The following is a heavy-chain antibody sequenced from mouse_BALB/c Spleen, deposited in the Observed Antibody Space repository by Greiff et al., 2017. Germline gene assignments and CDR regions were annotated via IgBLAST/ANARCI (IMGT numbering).Heavy chain of an antibody. V-gene: IGHV2-9*02. J-gene: IGHJ4*01. CDR2: IWAGGST. Sequence: QVQLQQSGPGLVAPSQSLSITCTVSGFSLTSYGVHWVRQPPGKGLEWLGVIWAGGSTNYNSALMSRLSISKDNSKSQVFLKMNSLQTDDTAMYYCAKYDYDPPYAMDYWGQGTSVTVSS. CDR3: AKYDYDPPYAMDY. D-gene: IGHD2-4*01. CDR1: GFSLTSYG.